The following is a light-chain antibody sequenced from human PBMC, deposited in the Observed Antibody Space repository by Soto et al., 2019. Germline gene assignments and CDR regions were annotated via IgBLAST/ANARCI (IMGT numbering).Light chain of an antibody. Sequence: QSALTQPASVSGSPAQSITISCTGTGSDVGGYKYVSWYQQLPGKAPKLMIYDVSYRPSGVSDRFSGSKSGNTASLIISGLQAEDEADYYCSSYASSSPFVFGTGTKVTVL. J-gene: IGLJ1*01. CDR1: GSDVGGYKY. CDR2: DVS. CDR3: SSYASSSPFV. V-gene: IGLV2-14*01.